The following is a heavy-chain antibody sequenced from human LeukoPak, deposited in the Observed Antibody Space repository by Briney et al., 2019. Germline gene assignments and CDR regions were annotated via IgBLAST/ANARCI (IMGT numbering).Heavy chain of an antibody. CDR3: ARAMLDSSGRDY. CDR2: ISGSGGST. J-gene: IGHJ4*02. V-gene: IGHV3-23*01. Sequence: GGSLRLSCAASGFTFSSYAMSWVRQAPGKGLEWVSAISGSGGSTYYADSVKGRFTISRDNSKNTVYLQINSLRAEDTALYYCARAMLDSSGRDYWGQGTLVTVSS. D-gene: IGHD3-22*01. CDR1: GFTFSSYA.